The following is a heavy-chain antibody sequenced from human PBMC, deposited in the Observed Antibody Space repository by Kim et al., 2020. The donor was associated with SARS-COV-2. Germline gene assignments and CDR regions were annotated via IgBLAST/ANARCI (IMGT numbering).Heavy chain of an antibody. D-gene: IGHD3-22*01. Sequence: GGSLRLSCAASGFTFTTYAMTWVRQAPGKGLEWVSSISGSGETTYYAGSGKGRFTISRDNAKNTLILQMSSLRVDDTAVSYCTREGYDSVDFYYVAKDIASWGQGTMVTVST. CDR2: ISGSGETT. CDR3: TREGYDSVDFYYVAKDIAS. V-gene: IGHV3-23*01. CDR1: GFTFTTYA. J-gene: IGHJ4*02.